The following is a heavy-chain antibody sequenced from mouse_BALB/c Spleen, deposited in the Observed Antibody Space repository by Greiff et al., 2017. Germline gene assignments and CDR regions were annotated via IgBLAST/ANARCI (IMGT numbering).Heavy chain of an antibody. CDR3: TTGAWFAY. CDR1: GFSLTSYD. CDR2: IWTGGGT. V-gene: IGHV2-9-2*01. D-gene: IGHD2-12*01. Sequence: VHLVESGPGLVAPSQSLSITCTVSGFSLTSYDISWIRQPPGKGLEWLGVIWTGGGTNYNSAFMSRLSISKDNSKSQVFLKMNSLQTDDTAIYYCTTGAWFAYWGQGTLVTVSA. J-gene: IGHJ3*01.